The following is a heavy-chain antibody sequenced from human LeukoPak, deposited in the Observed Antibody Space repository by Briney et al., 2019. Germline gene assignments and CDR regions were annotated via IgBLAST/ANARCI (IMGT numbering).Heavy chain of an antibody. CDR2: ISAYNGNT. J-gene: IGHJ4*02. CDR3: ARDSSSWYYRPIDY. V-gene: IGHV1-18*01. D-gene: IGHD6-13*01. CDR1: GYTFTSYG. Sequence: ASVKVSCKASGYTFTSYGISWVRQAPGQGLEWMGWISAYNGNTNYAQKLQGRVTMTTDTSTSTAYMELRSLRSDDAAAYYCARDSSSWYYRPIDYWGQGTLVTVSS.